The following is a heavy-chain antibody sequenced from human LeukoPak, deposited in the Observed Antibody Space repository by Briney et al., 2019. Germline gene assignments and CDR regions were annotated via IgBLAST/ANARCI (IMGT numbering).Heavy chain of an antibody. CDR3: AELGITMIGGV. Sequence: GGSLRLSCAASGFTFSSYVMHWVRQAPGKGLEWVSYISSSGSTIYYADSVKGRFTISRDNAKNSLYLQMHSLRAEDTAVYYCAELGITMIGGVWGKGTTVTISS. D-gene: IGHD3-10*02. V-gene: IGHV3-48*03. CDR2: ISSSGSTI. J-gene: IGHJ6*04. CDR1: GFTFSSYV.